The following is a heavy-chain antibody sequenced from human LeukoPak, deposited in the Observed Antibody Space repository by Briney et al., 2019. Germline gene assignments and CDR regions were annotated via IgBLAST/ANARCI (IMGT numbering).Heavy chain of an antibody. D-gene: IGHD1-26*01. CDR2: INPNSGGT. CDR3: ARDETVGTGGSYNY. V-gene: IGHV1-2*02. Sequence: ASVKVSCKASGYTFTGYYMHWVRQAPGQGLEWMGWINPNSGGTNYAQKFQGRVTMTRDTSISTAYMELSSLRSEDTAVYYCARDETVGTGGSYNYWGQGTLVTVSS. CDR1: GYTFTGYY. J-gene: IGHJ4*02.